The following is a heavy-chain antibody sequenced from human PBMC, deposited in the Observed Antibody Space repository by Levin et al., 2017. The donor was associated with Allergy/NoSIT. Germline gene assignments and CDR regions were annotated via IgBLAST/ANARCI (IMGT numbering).Heavy chain of an antibody. CDR1: GASISSDGHS. V-gene: IGHV4-30-2*01. Sequence: SETLSLTCAVSGASISSDGHSWSWIRQPAGTGLEWIGFIHHSGRTHYNPSLRSRITMSVDRSKDQVSLKLSPVTAADTAVYFCARGIASRTYFDLWGQGTLVTVSS. J-gene: IGHJ5*02. CDR2: IHHSGRT. D-gene: IGHD6-6*01. CDR3: ARGIASRTYFDL.